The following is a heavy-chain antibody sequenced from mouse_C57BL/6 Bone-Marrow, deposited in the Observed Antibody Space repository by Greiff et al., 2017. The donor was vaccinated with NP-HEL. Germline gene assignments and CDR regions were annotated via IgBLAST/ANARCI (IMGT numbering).Heavy chain of an antibody. J-gene: IGHJ2*01. CDR3: TFRQLRPLNYFDY. V-gene: IGHV6-6*01. CDR2: IRNKANNHAT. CDR1: GFTFSDAW. Sequence: EVQLVESGGGLVQPGGSMKLSCAASGFTFSDAWMDWVRQSPEKGLEWVAEIRNKANNHATYYAESVKGRFTISRDDSKSSVYLQMNSLRAEDTGIYYCTFRQLRPLNYFDYWGQGTTLTVSS. D-gene: IGHD3-2*02.